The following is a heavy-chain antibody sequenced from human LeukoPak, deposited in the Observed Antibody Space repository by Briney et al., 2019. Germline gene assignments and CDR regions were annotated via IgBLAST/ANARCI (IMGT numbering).Heavy chain of an antibody. CDR3: ARHIGYCSSTSCYTLGYYYGMDV. D-gene: IGHD2-2*02. CDR1: GGSISSYY. V-gene: IGHV4-59*08. J-gene: IGHJ6*02. CDR2: IYYSGST. Sequence: SETLSLNCTVSGGSISSYYWSWIRQPPGKGLEWIGYIYYSGSTNYNPSLKSRVTISVDTSKNQFSLKLSSVTAADTAVYYCARHIGYCSSTSCYTLGYYYGMDVWGQGTTVTVSS.